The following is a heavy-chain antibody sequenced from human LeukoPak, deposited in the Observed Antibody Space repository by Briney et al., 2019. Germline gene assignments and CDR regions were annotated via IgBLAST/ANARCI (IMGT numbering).Heavy chain of an antibody. Sequence: ASVKVSCKASGYTSTSYGISWVRQAPGQGLEWMGWISAYNGNTNYAQKLQGRVTMTTDTYTSTAYMELRSLRSDDTAVYYCARENYDILTGYYYFDYWGQGTLVTVSS. CDR2: ISAYNGNT. V-gene: IGHV1-18*01. J-gene: IGHJ4*02. D-gene: IGHD3-9*01. CDR3: ARENYDILTGYYYFDY. CDR1: GYTSTSYG.